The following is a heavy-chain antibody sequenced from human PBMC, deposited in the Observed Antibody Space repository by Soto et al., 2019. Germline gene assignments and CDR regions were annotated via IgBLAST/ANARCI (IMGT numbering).Heavy chain of an antibody. V-gene: IGHV3-23*01. Sequence: GSLRLACPASGFTFSTYAMSWVRQAPGKGLEWVSAISGSGGSTFYADSVKVRFTISRDNSKNTLYLQMNSLRAEDTAVYYCAIPPTDYSSRWFYFDYWGQGTLVTVYS. CDR3: AIPPTDYSSRWFYFDY. J-gene: IGHJ4*02. CDR2: ISGSGGST. D-gene: IGHD6-13*01. CDR1: GFTFSTYA.